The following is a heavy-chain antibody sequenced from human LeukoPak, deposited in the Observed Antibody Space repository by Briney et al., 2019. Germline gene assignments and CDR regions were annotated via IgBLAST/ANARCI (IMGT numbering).Heavy chain of an antibody. D-gene: IGHD6-19*01. CDR3: ARAQLEQWLIDGVFDY. J-gene: IGHJ4*02. CDR2: IKQDGSEK. V-gene: IGHV3-7*01. CDR1: GFTFSSYW. Sequence: GGSLRLSCAASGFTFSSYWMSWVRQAPGKGLEWVANIKQDGSEKYYVDSVKGRFTISSDNAKNSLYLQMNSLRAEDTAVYYCARAQLEQWLIDGVFDYWGQGTRVTVSS.